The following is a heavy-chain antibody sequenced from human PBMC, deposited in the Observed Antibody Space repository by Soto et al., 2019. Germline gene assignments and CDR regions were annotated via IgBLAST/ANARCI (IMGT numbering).Heavy chain of an antibody. CDR1: GGTFSSYA. CDR2: IIPIFGTA. D-gene: IGHD5-12*01. V-gene: IGHV1-69*13. Sequence: GASVKVSCKASGGTFSSYAISWVRQAPGQGLEWMGGIIPIFGTANYAQKFQGRVTITADESTSTAYMELSSLRSEDTAVYYCASMDIVYGSEDKWFDPWGQGTLVNVSS. J-gene: IGHJ5*02. CDR3: ASMDIVYGSEDKWFDP.